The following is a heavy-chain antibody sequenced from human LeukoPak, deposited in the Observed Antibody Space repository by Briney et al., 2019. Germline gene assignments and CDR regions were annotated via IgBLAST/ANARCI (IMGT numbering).Heavy chain of an antibody. Sequence: ASVKVSCKASGYTFTSYDINWVRQATGQGLEWMGWMNPNGGNTGYVQKFQGRVTMTRNTSISTAYMELSSLRSEDTAVYYCARERGDTAMVTGHYYYYYMDVWGKGTTVTVSS. CDR3: ARERGDTAMVTGHYYYYYMDV. J-gene: IGHJ6*03. D-gene: IGHD5-18*01. CDR2: MNPNGGNT. V-gene: IGHV1-8*01. CDR1: GYTFTSYD.